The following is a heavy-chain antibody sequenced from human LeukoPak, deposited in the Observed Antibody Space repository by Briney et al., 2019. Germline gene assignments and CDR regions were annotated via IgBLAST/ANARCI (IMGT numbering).Heavy chain of an antibody. CDR3: AREGVTLVRGVVLDYYGMGV. V-gene: IGHV6-1*01. Sequence: SQTLSLTCAISGDSVSSSSATWNWIRQSPSRGLEWLGRTYYKSKWYNDYAVSVKSRITINPDTSSNQFSLQLNSVTPEDTAVYYCAREGVTLVRGVVLDYYGMGVWGKGTTVTVSS. D-gene: IGHD3-10*01. CDR1: GDSVSSSSAT. CDR2: TYYKSKWYN. J-gene: IGHJ6*04.